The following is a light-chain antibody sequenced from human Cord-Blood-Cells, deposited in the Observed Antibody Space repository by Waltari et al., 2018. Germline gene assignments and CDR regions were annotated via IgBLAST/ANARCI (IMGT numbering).Light chain of an antibody. V-gene: IGLV3-19*01. J-gene: IGLJ2*01. CDR2: GKN. CDR1: SLRSYY. Sequence: SSELTQDPAVSVALGQTVRIKCQGDSLRSYYASWYQQKPGQAPVLVIYGKNNRPSGIPDRFSGSSSGNTASLTITGAQAEDEADYYCNSRDSSGNLVVFGGGTKLTVL. CDR3: NSRDSSGNLVV.